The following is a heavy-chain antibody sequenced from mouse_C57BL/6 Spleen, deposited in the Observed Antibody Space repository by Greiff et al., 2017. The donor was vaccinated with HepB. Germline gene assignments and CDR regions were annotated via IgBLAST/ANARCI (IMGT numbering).Heavy chain of an antibody. CDR1: GYTFTSYW. Sequence: QVQLQQPGAELVKPGASVKLSCKASGYTFTSYWMQWVKQRPGQGLEWIGEIDPSDSYTNYNQKFKGKATLTVDTSSSTAYMQLSSLTSEDSAVYYCARGGRITPRYWYFDVWGTGTTVTVSS. J-gene: IGHJ1*03. CDR2: IDPSDSYT. CDR3: ARGGRITPRYWYFDV. D-gene: IGHD1-1*01. V-gene: IGHV1-50*01.